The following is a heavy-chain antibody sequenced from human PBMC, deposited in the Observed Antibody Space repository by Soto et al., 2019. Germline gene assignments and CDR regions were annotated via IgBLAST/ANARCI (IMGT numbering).Heavy chain of an antibody. V-gene: IGHV4-59*01. CDR3: ARVGRWSQNWIDP. CDR1: GGSINNYY. D-gene: IGHD6-13*01. J-gene: IGHJ5*02. CDR2: IFYSGTT. Sequence: QVQLQESGPGLVKPSETLSLTCTVSGGSINNYYWSWIRQPPGKGLEWIGHIFYSGTTNYNPSLESRVTISLDTSKNQFSLKLISVTAADTAVYYCARVGRWSQNWIDPWGQGTLVTVSS.